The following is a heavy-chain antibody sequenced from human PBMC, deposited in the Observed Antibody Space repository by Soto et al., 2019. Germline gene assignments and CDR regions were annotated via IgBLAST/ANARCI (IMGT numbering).Heavy chain of an antibody. Sequence: SETLSLTCAVYGGSFSGYYWSWIRQPPGKGLEWIGEINHSGSTNYNPSLKSRVTISVDTSKNQFSLKLSSVTAADTAVYYCARGVTYYYGSGSYWARDYYYRDRMDVWGQGTTVIGSS. CDR1: GGSFSGYY. CDR2: INHSGST. J-gene: IGHJ6*02. CDR3: ARGVTYYYGSGSYWARDYYYRDRMDV. D-gene: IGHD3-10*01. V-gene: IGHV4-34*01.